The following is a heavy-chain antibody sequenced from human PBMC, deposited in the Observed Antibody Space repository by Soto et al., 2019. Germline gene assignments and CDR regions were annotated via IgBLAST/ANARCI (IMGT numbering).Heavy chain of an antibody. J-gene: IGHJ5*02. D-gene: IGHD2-2*01. V-gene: IGHV3-23*01. CDR3: LGVVVLAAATNNWFDP. Sequence: EVQLLESGGGLVQPGGSLRLSCAASGFTFSSYAMNWVRQAPGKGLEWVSVISGSGGSTYYADSVKGRFTISRDNSKNTLYQQMNSLRAEDTAVYYCLGVVVLAAATNNWFDPWGQGTLVTVSS. CDR1: GFTFSSYA. CDR2: ISGSGGST.